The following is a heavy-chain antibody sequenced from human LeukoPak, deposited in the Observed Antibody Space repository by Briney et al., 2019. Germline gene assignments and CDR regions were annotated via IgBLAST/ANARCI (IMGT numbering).Heavy chain of an antibody. CDR2: TNHSGDS. D-gene: IGHD6-13*01. J-gene: IGHJ4*02. Sequence: SETLSLTCAVYGGSFTGYYCSWIRQPPEKGLEWIGETNHSGDSTYNPSLETRVTISVDTSKNQFSLKLSSVTAADTAVYYCARGRGRHSSSWYYFDYWGQGTLVTVSS. CDR3: ARGRGRHSSSWYYFDY. CDR1: GGSFTGYY. V-gene: IGHV4-34*01.